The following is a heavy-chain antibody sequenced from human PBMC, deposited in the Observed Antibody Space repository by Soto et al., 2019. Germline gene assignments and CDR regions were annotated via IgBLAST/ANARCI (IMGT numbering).Heavy chain of an antibody. D-gene: IGHD2-15*01. CDR3: ASLYCSGGSCYPDAFDI. CDR2: ISSSSSTI. V-gene: IGHV3-48*01. CDR1: GFTFSSYS. J-gene: IGHJ3*02. Sequence: GESLKISCAASGFTFSSYSMNWVRQAPGKGLEWVSYISSSSSTIYYADSVKGRFTISRDNAKNSLYLQMNSLRAEDTAVYYCASLYCSGGSCYPDAFDIWGQGTMVTVSS.